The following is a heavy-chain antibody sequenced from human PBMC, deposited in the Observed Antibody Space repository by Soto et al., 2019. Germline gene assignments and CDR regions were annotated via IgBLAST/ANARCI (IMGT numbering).Heavy chain of an antibody. J-gene: IGHJ3*02. Sequence: GSLRLSCAASGFTFSSYSMSWVRQAPGKGLEWVAYITATGGTTYYADSVKGRFTISRDTSRNTLYLHMNSLRAEDTALYYCAKCMQAYWNYDAHHIWGQGTMVTVSS. CDR3: AKCMQAYWNYDAHHI. CDR2: ITATGGTT. V-gene: IGHV3-23*01. CDR1: GFTFSSYS. D-gene: IGHD1-7*01.